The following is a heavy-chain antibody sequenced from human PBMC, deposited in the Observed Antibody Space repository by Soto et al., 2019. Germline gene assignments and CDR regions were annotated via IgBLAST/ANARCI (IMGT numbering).Heavy chain of an antibody. CDR2: IKSKTDGRTT. D-gene: IGHD6-6*01. Sequence: GGSLRLSCAASGFTFSNAWMSWVRQAPGKGLEWVGRIKSKTDGRTTDYAAPVKGRFTISRDDSKNTLYLQMNSLKTEDTAVYYCTTDPSPYSSSDYYYYYMDVWGKGTTVTVSS. CDR3: TTDPSPYSSSDYYYYYMDV. J-gene: IGHJ6*03. CDR1: GFTFSNAW. V-gene: IGHV3-15*01.